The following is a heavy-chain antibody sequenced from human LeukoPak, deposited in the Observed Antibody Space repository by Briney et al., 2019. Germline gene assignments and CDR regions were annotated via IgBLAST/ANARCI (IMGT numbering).Heavy chain of an antibody. CDR1: GGSVSSNY. CDR3: ARARGDYGWIDY. J-gene: IGHJ4*02. CDR2: ILYSGST. V-gene: IGHV4-59*02. D-gene: IGHD4-17*01. Sequence: PSETVSLTCTVSGGSVSSNYWSWIRQPPGRGLEWIGYILYSGSTNYHPSLKSRVNISADTSKNQVSLKLSSVTAADTAIYYCARARGDYGWIDYWGQGTLVTVSS.